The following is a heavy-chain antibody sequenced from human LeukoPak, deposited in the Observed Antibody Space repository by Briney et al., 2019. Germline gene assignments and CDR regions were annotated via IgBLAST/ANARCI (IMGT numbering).Heavy chain of an antibody. J-gene: IGHJ6*03. CDR1: GGSISSYY. CDR3: ARDLSGPRAYYSYMDV. Sequence: SETLSLTCTVSGGSISSYYWSWIRQPAGKGLEWIGRIYTSGSTNYNPSLKSRVTMSVDTSKNQFSLKLSSVTAADTAVYYCARDLSGPRAYYSYMDVWGKGTTVTISS. CDR2: IYTSGST. D-gene: IGHD3-10*01. V-gene: IGHV4-4*07.